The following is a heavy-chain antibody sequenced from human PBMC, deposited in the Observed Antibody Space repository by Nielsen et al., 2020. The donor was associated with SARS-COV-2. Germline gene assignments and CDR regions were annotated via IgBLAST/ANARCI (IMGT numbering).Heavy chain of an antibody. D-gene: IGHD3-3*01. CDR2: RSDAGTT. CDR3: AGTLTIFGVAPTLAD. J-gene: IGHJ4*03. Sequence: AATLSLTCAVYGGSFSGHYWSWIRQTPGKGLEWIGERSDAGTTNYNPSLQSRVTISLDPSKKQFSRRLSSLTAADTVVYYCAGTLTIFGVAPTLADRGQGSLVTVSS. CDR1: GGSFSGHY. V-gene: IGHV4-34*01.